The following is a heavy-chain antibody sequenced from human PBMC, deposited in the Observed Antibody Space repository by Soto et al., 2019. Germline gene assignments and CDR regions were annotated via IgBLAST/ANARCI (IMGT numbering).Heavy chain of an antibody. CDR3: ARDIHGMDV. V-gene: IGHV3-13*04. CDR1: GFTLSTYD. J-gene: IGHJ6*02. CDR2: IDTAGHT. Sequence: EVQLVESGGGWVQPGGSLRLSCTASGFTLSTYDMHWVRQDTGKRLEWVSAIDTAGHTYYLGSVKGRFTISRESAKNSSYLQLNSLRPGDTAVYYCARDIHGMDVWGRGTKVTVPS.